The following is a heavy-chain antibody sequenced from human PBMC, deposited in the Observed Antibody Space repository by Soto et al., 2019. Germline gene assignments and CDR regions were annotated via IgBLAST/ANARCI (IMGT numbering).Heavy chain of an antibody. CDR1: GGSISSGGYS. Sequence: PSETLSLTCAVSGGSISSGGYSWSWIRQPPGKGLEWIGYIYHSGSTYYNPSLKSRFTISRDNAKNSLYLQMNSLRAEDTALYYCSRDAPYPQGRWLNLDLWGQGTLVTVSS. J-gene: IGHJ5*02. CDR2: IYHSGST. V-gene: IGHV4-30-2*01. D-gene: IGHD3-10*01. CDR3: SRDAPYPQGRWLNLDL.